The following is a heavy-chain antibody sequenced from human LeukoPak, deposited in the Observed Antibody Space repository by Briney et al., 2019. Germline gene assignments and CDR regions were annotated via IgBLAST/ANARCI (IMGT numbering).Heavy chain of an antibody. Sequence: GASVKVSCKASGGTFSSYAISWVRQAPGQGLEWMGRIIPILGMANYAQKFQGRVTITADKSTSTAYMELSSLRSEDTAVYYCAREAGMIVAYGMDVWGQGTTVTVSS. CDR3: AREAGMIVAYGMDV. D-gene: IGHD3-22*01. CDR1: GGTFSSYA. V-gene: IGHV1-69*04. J-gene: IGHJ6*02. CDR2: IIPILGMA.